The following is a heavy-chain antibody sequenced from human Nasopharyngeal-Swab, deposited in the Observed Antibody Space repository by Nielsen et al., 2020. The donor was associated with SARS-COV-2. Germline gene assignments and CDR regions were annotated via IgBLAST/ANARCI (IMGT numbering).Heavy chain of an antibody. D-gene: IGHD1-26*01. CDR2: ISVSGDRT. J-gene: IGHJ4*02. CDR1: DFTFSSYA. Sequence: ETLSLTCAASDFTFSSYAMSWVRQAPGKGLEWVSVISVSGDRTYYADSVKGRFIISRDNSKNTLYLQMNSLRAEDTAVYYCARGSGGSDYWGQGTLVIVSS. CDR3: ARGSGGSDY. V-gene: IGHV3-23*01.